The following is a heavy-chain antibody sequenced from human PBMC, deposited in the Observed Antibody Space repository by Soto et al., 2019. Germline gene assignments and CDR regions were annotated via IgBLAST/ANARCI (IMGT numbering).Heavy chain of an antibody. CDR2: INEDSSYI. J-gene: IGHJ6*03. CDR3: VRDFGWYFRSGYMDV. Sequence: EVQLVESGGGLVKPGGSLRLSCAASGFDFSSYSMNWVRQAPGEVLEWVSSINEDSSYIYYAHSLRGRFSISRDNAKESLYLQMTSLSAEDTAVYYCVRDFGWYFRSGYMDVWGDGATVTVSS. CDR1: GFDFSSYS. D-gene: IGHD3-3*01. V-gene: IGHV3-21*02.